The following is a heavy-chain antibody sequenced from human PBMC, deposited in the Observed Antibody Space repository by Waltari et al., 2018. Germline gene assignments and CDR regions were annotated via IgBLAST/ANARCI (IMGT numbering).Heavy chain of an antibody. D-gene: IGHD1-1*01. CDR1: GGSFSGYY. J-gene: IGHJ4*02. CDR3: ARGRRNWNDPPIDY. V-gene: IGHV4-34*01. Sequence: QVQLQQWGAGLLKPSETLSLTCAVYGGSFSGYYWSWIRQPPGKGLEWIGEINHSGSTNYNPSLKSRVTISVDTSKNQFSLKLSSVTAADTAVYYCARGRRNWNDPPIDYWGQGTLVTVSS. CDR2: INHSGST.